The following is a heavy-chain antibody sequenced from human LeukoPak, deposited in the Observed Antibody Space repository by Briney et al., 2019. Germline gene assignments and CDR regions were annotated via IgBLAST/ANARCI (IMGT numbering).Heavy chain of an antibody. D-gene: IGHD2-15*01. CDR1: GFSLSPYA. CDR2: ISGSGDKT. J-gene: IGHJ6*03. Sequence: CGSLRLSCAASGFSLSPYALSGVRQAPGGGVEGVAAISGSGDKTYHADSVKGRFTISKDNSKNRLSLQIDSLRAEDTAVYFCAKDTTAWWYHRAYMNVWGKGTTVTVSS. CDR3: AKDTTAWWYHRAYMNV. V-gene: IGHV3-23*01.